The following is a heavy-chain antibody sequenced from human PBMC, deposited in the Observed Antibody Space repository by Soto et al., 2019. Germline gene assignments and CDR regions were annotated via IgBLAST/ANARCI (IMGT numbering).Heavy chain of an antibody. CDR3: AKDPLWIQLWDDAFDI. Sequence: EVQLLESGGGLVQPGGSLRLSCAASGFTFSSYAMSWVRQAPGKGLEWVSAISGSGGSTYYADSVKGRFTISRDNSKNTRYLQMNSLRAEDTAVYYCAKDPLWIQLWDDAFDIWGQGTMVTVSS. CDR1: GFTFSSYA. V-gene: IGHV3-23*01. CDR2: ISGSGGST. D-gene: IGHD5-18*01. J-gene: IGHJ3*02.